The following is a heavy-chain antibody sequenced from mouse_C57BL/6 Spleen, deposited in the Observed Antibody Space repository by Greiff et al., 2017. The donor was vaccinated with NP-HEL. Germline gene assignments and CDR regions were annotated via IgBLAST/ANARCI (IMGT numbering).Heavy chain of an antibody. V-gene: IGHV1-53*01. J-gene: IGHJ3*01. Sequence: QVHVKQPGTELVKPGASVKLSCKASGYTFTSYWMHWVKQRPGQGLEWIGNINPSNGGTNYNEKFKSKATLTVDKSSSTAYMQLSSLTSEDSAVYYCARYDYDEPFAYWGQGTLVTVSA. CDR2: INPSNGGT. D-gene: IGHD2-4*01. CDR3: ARYDYDEPFAY. CDR1: GYTFTSYW.